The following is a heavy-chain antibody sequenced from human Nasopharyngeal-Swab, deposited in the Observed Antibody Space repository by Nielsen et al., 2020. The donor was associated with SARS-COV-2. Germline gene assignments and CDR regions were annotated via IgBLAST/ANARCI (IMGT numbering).Heavy chain of an antibody. V-gene: IGHV4-30-2*05. D-gene: IGHD1/OR15-1a*01. CDR2: IHQSGST. J-gene: IGHJ4*02. CDR3: ARERTAPGTLYYFDY. Sequence: PGKGLEWMGFIHQSGSTTYSPSLKSRLTMSVDTSKNQFSLKLTSVTAADTAPYYCARERTAPGTLYYFDYWGQGTPVTVSS.